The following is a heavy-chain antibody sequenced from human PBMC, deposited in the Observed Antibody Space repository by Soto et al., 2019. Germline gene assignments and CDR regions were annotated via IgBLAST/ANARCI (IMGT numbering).Heavy chain of an antibody. CDR2: IYYSGST. CDR1: GGSISSSSYY. Sequence: KPSETLSLTCTVSGGSISSSSYYWGWIRQPPGKGLEWIGSIYYSGSTYYNPSLKSRVTISVDTSKNQFSLKLSSVTAADTAVYYCARQGSHGVNWFDPWGQGTLVTAPQ. CDR3: ARQGSHGVNWFDP. V-gene: IGHV4-39*01. D-gene: IGHD3-10*01. J-gene: IGHJ5*02.